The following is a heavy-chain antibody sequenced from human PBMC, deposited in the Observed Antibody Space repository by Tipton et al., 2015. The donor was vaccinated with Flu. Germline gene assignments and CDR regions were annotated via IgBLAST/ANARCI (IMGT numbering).Heavy chain of an antibody. Sequence: TLSLTCTVSGGSLSSYYWTWIRQPAGKGLEWIGRSYTNEDRKYNPSLRGRLTMSVDASKKEFSLKLNSVTAADTAVYYCARGSGSGTLMIFDLWGQGMLVTVSS. CDR3: ARGSGSGTLMIFDL. CDR1: GGSLSSYY. D-gene: IGHD3-10*01. CDR2: SYTNEDR. V-gene: IGHV4-4*07. J-gene: IGHJ4*02.